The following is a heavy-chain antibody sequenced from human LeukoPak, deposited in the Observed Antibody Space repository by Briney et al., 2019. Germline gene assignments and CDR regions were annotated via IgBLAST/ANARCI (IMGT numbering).Heavy chain of an antibody. CDR3: ARDDPLTSFDY. V-gene: IGHV3-53*01. CDR2: IYSGGST. CDR1: GFTVSSNY. Sequence: GGSLRLSCAASGFTVSSNYMSWVRQAPGKGLEWVSVIYSGGSTYYADSVKGRFTISRDSSKNTLYLQMNSLRAEDTAVYYCARDDPLTSFDYWGQGTLVTVSS. D-gene: IGHD3-9*01. J-gene: IGHJ4*02.